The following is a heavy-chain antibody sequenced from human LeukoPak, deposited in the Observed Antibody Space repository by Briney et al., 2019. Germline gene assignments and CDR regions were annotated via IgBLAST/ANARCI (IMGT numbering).Heavy chain of an antibody. CDR1: GGTFSSYA. J-gene: IGHJ6*03. CDR2: IIPIFGTT. CDR3: ARAVGLTGYSSSWYSGYYYYMDV. Sequence: SVKVSCKASGGTFSSYAISWVRQAPGQGLEWMGGIIPIFGTTNYAQKFQDRVTITADKSTSTAYMELSSLRSEDTAVYYCARAVGLTGYSSSWYSGYYYYMDVWGKGTTVTVSS. V-gene: IGHV1-69*06. D-gene: IGHD6-13*01.